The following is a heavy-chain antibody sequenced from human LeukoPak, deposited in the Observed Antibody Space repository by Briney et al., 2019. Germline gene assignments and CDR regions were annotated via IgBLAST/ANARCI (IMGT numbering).Heavy chain of an antibody. V-gene: IGHV4-31*03. Sequence: SETLSLTCTVSGGSISSGGYYWSWIRQHPGKGLEWIGYIYYSGSTYYNPSLKSRVTISVDTSKNQFSLKLSSVTAADTAVYYCARERTFYYMDVWGKGTTVAVSS. D-gene: IGHD2/OR15-2a*01. CDR3: ARERTFYYMDV. J-gene: IGHJ6*03. CDR1: GGSISSGGYY. CDR2: IYYSGST.